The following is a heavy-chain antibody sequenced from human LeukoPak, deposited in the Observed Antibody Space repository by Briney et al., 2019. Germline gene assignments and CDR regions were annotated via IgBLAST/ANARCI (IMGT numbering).Heavy chain of an antibody. CDR2: IIPIFGTA. D-gene: IGHD6-13*01. CDR1: GGTFSSYA. Sequence: SVKVSCKASGGTFSSYAISWVRQAPGQGLEWMGGIIPIFGTANYRQKFQGRVTITADESTSTAYMELSSVRSEDTAVYYCAREGGAAGRLIDYWGQGTLVTVSS. V-gene: IGHV1-69*13. J-gene: IGHJ4*02. CDR3: AREGGAAGRLIDY.